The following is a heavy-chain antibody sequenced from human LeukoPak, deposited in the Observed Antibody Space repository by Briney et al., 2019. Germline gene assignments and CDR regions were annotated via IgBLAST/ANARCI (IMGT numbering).Heavy chain of an antibody. J-gene: IGHJ4*02. D-gene: IGHD5-12*01. CDR1: GYTFTGYY. CDR3: ARDFLESSGPLEEYFDY. V-gene: IGHV1-2*02. Sequence: ASVKVSCKASGYTFTGYYMHWVRQAPGQGLEWMGWINPYSGGTNSAQKFQGRVTMTRDTSISTAYMELSRLRSNDTAVYYCARDFLESSGPLEEYFDYWGQGTLVTVSS. CDR2: INPYSGGT.